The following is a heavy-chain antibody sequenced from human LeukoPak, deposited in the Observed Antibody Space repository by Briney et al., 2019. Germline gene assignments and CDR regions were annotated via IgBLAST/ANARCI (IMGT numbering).Heavy chain of an antibody. CDR2: MSYSGRN. V-gene: IGHV4-31*03. CDR3: AREGCSNDSCRSSGLGRKLGWFDP. D-gene: IGHD2-2*01. J-gene: IGHJ5*02. Sequence: SETLSLTCTVSGGSMSSGGYYWSWIRQRPGEGLEWIGYMSYSGRNYYNPSLNRRLSISVDTSKNQFSLKLSSVTAADTAVYYCAREGCSNDSCRSSGLGRKLGWFDPWGQGTLVTVSS. CDR1: GGSMSSGGYY.